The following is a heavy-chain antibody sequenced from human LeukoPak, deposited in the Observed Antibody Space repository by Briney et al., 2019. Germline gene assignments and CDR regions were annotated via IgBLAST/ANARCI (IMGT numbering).Heavy chain of an antibody. J-gene: IGHJ4*01. Sequence: SETLSLTCTVSGGSISSYYWSWIRQPPGKGLEWIGYIYYSGSTNYNPSLKSRVTISVDTSKNQFSLKLSSVTAADTAVYFCATTWYYDSRGYLFDDWGHGTLVTVSS. CDR1: GGSISSYY. D-gene: IGHD3-22*01. V-gene: IGHV4-59*01. CDR3: ATTWYYDSRGYLFDD. CDR2: IYYSGST.